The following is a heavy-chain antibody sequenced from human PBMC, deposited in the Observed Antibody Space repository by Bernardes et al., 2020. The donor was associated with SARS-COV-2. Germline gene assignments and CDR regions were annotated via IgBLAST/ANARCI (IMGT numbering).Heavy chain of an antibody. V-gene: IGHV3-74*03. J-gene: IGHJ5*02. CDR1: GFTFRSSA. CDR3: ARGPIGGTPMTQVDRRFDP. D-gene: IGHD5-18*01. Sequence: VGSLLLSCAASGFTFRSSAMSWVRQAPGQGLAWVSRVDPYGTTTTYADSVKGRFTVSRDNAKNTLFLQMNSLTPEDTAVYYCARGPIGGTPMTQVDRRFDPWGQGTLVTVCS. CDR2: VDPYGTTT.